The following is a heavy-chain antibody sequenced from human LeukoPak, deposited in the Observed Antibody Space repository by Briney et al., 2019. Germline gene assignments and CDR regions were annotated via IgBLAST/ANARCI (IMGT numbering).Heavy chain of an antibody. CDR3: ARGRADYYFDY. J-gene: IGHJ4*02. D-gene: IGHD2-21*02. CDR2: ISSGSSTI. CDR1: GFSFNTHS. Sequence: GGSLRLSCAASGFSFNTHSMNWVRQAPGKGLEWVSYISSGSSTIYYADSVRGRFTISRDNAKSSLHLQMNSLRAEDTAAYYCARGRADYYFDYWSQGTLVTVSS. V-gene: IGHV3-48*01.